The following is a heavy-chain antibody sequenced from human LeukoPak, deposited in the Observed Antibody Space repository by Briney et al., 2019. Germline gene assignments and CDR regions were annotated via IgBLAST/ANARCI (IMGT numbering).Heavy chain of an antibody. CDR3: TTAPLWFGELANFDY. J-gene: IGHJ4*02. Sequence: PGGSLRLSCAASGFTFSNAWMSWVRQAPGKGLEWVGRIKSKTDGGTTDYAAHEKGRFTISRDDSKNTLYLQMNSLKTEDTAVYYCTTAPLWFGELANFDYWGQGTLVTVSS. CDR2: IKSKTDGGTT. V-gene: IGHV3-15*01. CDR1: GFTFSNAW. D-gene: IGHD3-10*01.